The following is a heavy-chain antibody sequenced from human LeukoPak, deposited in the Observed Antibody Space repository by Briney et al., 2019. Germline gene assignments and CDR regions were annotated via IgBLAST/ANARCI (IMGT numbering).Heavy chain of an antibody. Sequence: GGSLRLSCAASGFTFSKHGMHWVRQAPGKGLEWVAFIRNEGRKSYYVDSVKGRFTISRDNSKNTVDLQMNSLRAEDTAIYYCSKDINSHCRGDCSDYWGQGTLVIVSS. CDR2: IRNEGRKS. D-gene: IGHD2-15*01. CDR3: SKDINSHCRGDCSDY. CDR1: GFTFSKHG. J-gene: IGHJ4*02. V-gene: IGHV3-30*02.